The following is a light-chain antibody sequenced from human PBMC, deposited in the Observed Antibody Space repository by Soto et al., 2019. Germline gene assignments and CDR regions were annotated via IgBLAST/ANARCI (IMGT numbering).Light chain of an antibody. CDR2: GAS. Sequence: DIQMTQSPSSLSASVGDRVTITCRASQNIDIYLHWYQQKPGTAPKLLIYGASSLQSGVPSRFSGSGSGTDFTLTISSLHREDFATYYCQQTYSDPLTFGGGTKLEIK. V-gene: IGKV1-39*01. CDR3: QQTYSDPLT. J-gene: IGKJ4*01. CDR1: QNIDIY.